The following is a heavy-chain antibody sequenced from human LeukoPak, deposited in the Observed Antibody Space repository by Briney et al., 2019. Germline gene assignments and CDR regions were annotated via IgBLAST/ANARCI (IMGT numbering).Heavy chain of an antibody. V-gene: IGHV3-21*04. D-gene: IGHD3-22*01. CDR3: ARESDSYYDSSGYYGY. J-gene: IGHJ4*02. CDR2: ISTSSSYI. CDR1: GFIFSTYS. Sequence: PGGSLRLSCAASGFIFSTYSMNWVRQAPGKGLEWVSSISTSSSYIYYADSVKGRFTISRDNAKNSLYLQMNSLRAEDTAVYYCARESDSYYDSSGYYGYWGQGTLVTVSS.